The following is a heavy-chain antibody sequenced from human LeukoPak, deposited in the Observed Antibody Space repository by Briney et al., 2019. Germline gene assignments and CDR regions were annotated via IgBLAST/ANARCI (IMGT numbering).Heavy chain of an antibody. CDR3: AKDPSYGDSGFLPVDY. J-gene: IGHJ4*02. CDR1: GFTFSSYG. Sequence: PGRSLRLSCAASGFTFSSYGMHWVRQAPAKGLEGVAVISYDGSNKYYADSVKGRFTISRDNSKNTLYLQMNSLRAEDTAVYYCAKDPSYGDSGFLPVDYWGQGTLVTVSS. D-gene: IGHD4-17*01. CDR2: ISYDGSNK. V-gene: IGHV3-30*18.